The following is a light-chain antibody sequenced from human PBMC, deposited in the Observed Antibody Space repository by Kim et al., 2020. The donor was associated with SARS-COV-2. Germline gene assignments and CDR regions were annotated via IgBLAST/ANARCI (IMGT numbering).Light chain of an antibody. J-gene: IGLJ1*01. CDR3: GSYTSSTTYV. CDR1: NSDVGSYNY. CDR2: DVS. V-gene: IGLV2-14*04. Sequence: GQSITISCTGTNSDVGSYNYVSWYQQHPGKAPKLMIFDVSKRPSGVSNRFSGSKSANTASLTISGLQAEDEADYYCGSYTSSTTYVFGTGTKVTVL.